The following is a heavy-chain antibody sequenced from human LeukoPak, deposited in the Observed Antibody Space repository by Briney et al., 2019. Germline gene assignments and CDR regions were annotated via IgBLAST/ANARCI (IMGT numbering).Heavy chain of an antibody. CDR3: AKDLTAASGEVFQFDY. J-gene: IGHJ4*02. V-gene: IGHV3-23*01. CDR1: GFTFSNYA. Sequence: GGSLRLSCAASGFTFSNYAMNWVRQAPGKGLEWVSAIAGGIGTTFYADSVKGRFTISRDNSKNKLYLQLRRLRAEDTAVYYCAKDLTAASGEVFQFDYWGQGTRVTVS. CDR2: IAGGIGTT. D-gene: IGHD6-13*01.